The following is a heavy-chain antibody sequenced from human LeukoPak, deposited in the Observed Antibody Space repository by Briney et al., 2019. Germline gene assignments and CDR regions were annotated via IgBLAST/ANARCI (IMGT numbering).Heavy chain of an antibody. CDR2: ISYDGSNK. Sequence: GRSLRLSCAASGFTFSSYGMHWVRQAPGKGLEWVAVISYDGSNKYYADSVKGRFTISRGNSKNTLYLQMNSLRAEDTAVYYCAKGAYYYDSSGYPFDYWGQGPLVTVSS. CDR1: GFTFSSYG. J-gene: IGHJ4*02. CDR3: AKGAYYYDSSGYPFDY. V-gene: IGHV3-30*18. D-gene: IGHD3-22*01.